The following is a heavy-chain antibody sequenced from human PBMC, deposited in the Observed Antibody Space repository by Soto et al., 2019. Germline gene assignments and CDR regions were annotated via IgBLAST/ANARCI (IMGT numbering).Heavy chain of an antibody. J-gene: IGHJ4*02. CDR1: GYDFGNYW. Sequence: PGESLKISRKSPGYDFGNYWIAWVRQMPGKGLEWMGIIDPGDSDTRYSPSVQGQVTISADKSINTAYMQWSCLKASVTAIYYCARVFVGIWGQGTLVTVSS. V-gene: IGHV5-51*01. CDR2: IDPGDSDT. D-gene: IGHD3-3*02. CDR3: ARVFVGI.